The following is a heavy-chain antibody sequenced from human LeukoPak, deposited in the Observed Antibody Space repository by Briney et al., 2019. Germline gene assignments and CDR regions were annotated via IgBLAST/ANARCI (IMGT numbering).Heavy chain of an antibody. V-gene: IGHV3-30*18. CDR2: ISYDGSNK. CDR1: GFTFSSYG. Sequence: GRSLRLSCAPSGFTFSSYGMHWVRQAPRKGLEWVAVISYDGSNKYYADSVKGRFTISRDNSKNTLYLQMNSLRAEDTAVYYCAKDPTISYYYGSGSSSIPYFDYWGQGTLVTVSS. J-gene: IGHJ4*02. D-gene: IGHD3-10*01. CDR3: AKDPTISYYYGSGSSSIPYFDY.